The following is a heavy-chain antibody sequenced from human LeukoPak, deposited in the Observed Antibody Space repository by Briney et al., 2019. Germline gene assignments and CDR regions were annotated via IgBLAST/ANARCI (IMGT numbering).Heavy chain of an antibody. CDR2: INHSGST. Sequence: SETLSLTCAVYGGSFSGYYWSWIRQPPGKGLEWIGEINHSGSTNYNPSLKSRVTISVDTSKNQFSLKLSSVTAADTAVYYCARGYCSSTSCYTGGWLDPWGQGTLVTVSS. V-gene: IGHV4-34*01. D-gene: IGHD2-2*02. CDR1: GGSFSGYY. CDR3: ARGYCSSTSCYTGGWLDP. J-gene: IGHJ5*02.